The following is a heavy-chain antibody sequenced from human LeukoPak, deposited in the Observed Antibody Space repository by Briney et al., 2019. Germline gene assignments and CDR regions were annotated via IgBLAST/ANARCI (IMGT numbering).Heavy chain of an antibody. V-gene: IGHV3-11*04. D-gene: IGHD2-8*01. Sequence: GGSLRLSCAASGFTFSDYYMSWIRQAPGKGLEWVSYISSSGSTIYYADSMRGRFTISRDNAEMSLFLHMNSLRVDDTAVYYCARSNGLRYFDRWGQGTLVTVSS. J-gene: IGHJ4*02. CDR2: ISSSGSTI. CDR3: ARSNGLRYFDR. CDR1: GFTFSDYY.